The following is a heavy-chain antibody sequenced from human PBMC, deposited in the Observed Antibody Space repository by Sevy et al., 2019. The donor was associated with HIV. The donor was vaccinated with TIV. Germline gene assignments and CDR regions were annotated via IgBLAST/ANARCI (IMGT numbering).Heavy chain of an antibody. J-gene: IGHJ6*02. CDR3: ARDYYDSSGLFYYGMDV. CDR2: ISSSGSTI. Sequence: GGSLRLSCAASGFTFSSYEMNWVRQAPGKGLEWVSYISSSGSTIYYAGSVKGRFTISRDNAKNSLYLQMNSLRAEDTAVYYCARDYYDSSGLFYYGMDVWGQGTTVTVSS. CDR1: GFTFSSYE. V-gene: IGHV3-48*03. D-gene: IGHD3-22*01.